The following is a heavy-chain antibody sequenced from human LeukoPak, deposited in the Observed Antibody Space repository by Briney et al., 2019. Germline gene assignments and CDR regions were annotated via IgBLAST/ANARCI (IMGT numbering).Heavy chain of an antibody. Sequence: SVKVSCKASGGTFSSYAISWVRQAPGQGLEWMGGIIPIFGTANYAQKFQGRVTITADESTSTAYMELSSLRSEDTAVYYCARDPVVVVAAFYYYYYGMGVWGQGTTVTVSS. J-gene: IGHJ6*02. V-gene: IGHV1-69*13. CDR1: GGTFSSYA. CDR2: IIPIFGTA. D-gene: IGHD2-15*01. CDR3: ARDPVVVVAAFYYYYYGMGV.